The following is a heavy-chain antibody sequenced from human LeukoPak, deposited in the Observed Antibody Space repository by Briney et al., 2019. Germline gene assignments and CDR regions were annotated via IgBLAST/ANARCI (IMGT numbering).Heavy chain of an antibody. CDR2: MSHDGSQQ. Sequence: GRSLRLSCATSGFSFSDYTMHWVRQAPGKGLEWVTVMSHDGSQQYYADSVKGRFTISRDNSKNTLYLEMSSLRGDDSAMYYCASAKSSARHNFDYWGQGTLVTVSS. V-gene: IGHV3-30*04. CDR3: ASAKSSARHNFDY. J-gene: IGHJ4*02. CDR1: GFSFSDYT. D-gene: IGHD6-19*01.